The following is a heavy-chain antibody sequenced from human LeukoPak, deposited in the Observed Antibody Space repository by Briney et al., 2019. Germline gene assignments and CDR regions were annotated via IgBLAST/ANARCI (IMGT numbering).Heavy chain of an antibody. Sequence: GGSLRLPCAASGLTFRNYAMSWVRQAPGKGLEWVSVICANDGNTYYADAVKGRFTISRDNSKDTLYLQMDSLRAEDTAVYYCAKGSGSSCYSPCDYWGQGILVTVSS. CDR3: AKGSGSSCYSPCDY. J-gene: IGHJ4*02. CDR2: ICANDGNT. V-gene: IGHV3-23*01. CDR1: GLTFRNYA. D-gene: IGHD2-15*01.